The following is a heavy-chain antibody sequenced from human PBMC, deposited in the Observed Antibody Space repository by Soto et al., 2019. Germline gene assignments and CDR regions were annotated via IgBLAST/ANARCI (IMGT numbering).Heavy chain of an antibody. V-gene: IGHV4-30-2*01. CDR3: ARALWEVGGAFDI. J-gene: IGHJ3*02. CDR2: IYHSGST. CDR1: GGSISSGGYS. D-gene: IGHD1-26*01. Sequence: QLQLQESGSGLVKPSQTLSLTCAVSGGSISSGGYSWSWIRQPPGKGLEWIGYIYHSGSTYYNPSLRIRVTISVDRSKDQFSLNLSSVTAADTAVYYCARALWEVGGAFDIWGQGTMVTVSS.